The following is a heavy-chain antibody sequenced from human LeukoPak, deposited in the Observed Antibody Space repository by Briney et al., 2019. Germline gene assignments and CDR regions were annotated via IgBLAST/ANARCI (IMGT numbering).Heavy chain of an antibody. V-gene: IGHV3-23*01. CDR3: TKEGFSSGVAGGFDV. J-gene: IGHJ3*01. D-gene: IGHD5-18*01. CDR2: VSGSSERT. Sequence: GGSLRLSCVASGSTFSSYVMVWVRQAPGKGLEWVSTVSGSSERTHYADSVKGRSTISRDNSKNTLDLQMNSLRADDTAVYYCTKEGFSSGVAGGFDVWGRGTMVTVSS. CDR1: GSTFSSYV.